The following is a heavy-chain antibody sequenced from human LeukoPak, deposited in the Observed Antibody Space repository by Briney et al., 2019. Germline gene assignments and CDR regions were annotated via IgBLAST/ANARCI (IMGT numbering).Heavy chain of an antibody. V-gene: IGHV4-39*07. CDR2: IYYSGST. D-gene: IGHD4-17*01. J-gene: IGHJ4*02. Sequence: SETLSLTCTVSGGSISSSSYYWGWIRQPPGKGLEWIGSIYYSGSTYYNPSLKSRVTISVDRSKNQFSLKLSSVTAADTAVYYCARGSTVTLPFDYWGQGTLVTVSS. CDR1: GGSISSSSYY. CDR3: ARGSTVTLPFDY.